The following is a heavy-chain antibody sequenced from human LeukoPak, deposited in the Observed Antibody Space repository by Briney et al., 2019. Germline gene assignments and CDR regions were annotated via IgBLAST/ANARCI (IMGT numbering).Heavy chain of an antibody. V-gene: IGHV4-59*01. D-gene: IGHD6-19*01. CDR1: GGSISSYY. CDR2: IYYSGST. J-gene: IGHJ4*02. Sequence: SETLSLTCTVSGGSISSYYWSWIRQHPGKGLEWIGYIYYSGSTNYNPSLKSRVTISVDTSKNQFSLKLSSVTAADTAVYYCARTDSSGWYYFDYWGQGTLVTVS. CDR3: ARTDSSGWYYFDY.